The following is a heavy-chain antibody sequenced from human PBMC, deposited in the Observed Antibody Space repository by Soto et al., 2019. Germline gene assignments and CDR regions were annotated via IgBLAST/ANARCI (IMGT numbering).Heavy chain of an antibody. CDR3: ARSYYYDSSGYHYYFDY. Sequence: SETLSLTCAVSGGSISSGGYSWSWIRQPPGKGLEWIGYICHSGSTYYNPSLKSRVTISVDRSKNQFSLKLSSVTAADTAVYYCARSYYYDSSGYHYYFDYWGQGTLVTVSS. J-gene: IGHJ4*02. V-gene: IGHV4-30-2*01. CDR1: GGSISSGGYS. CDR2: ICHSGST. D-gene: IGHD3-22*01.